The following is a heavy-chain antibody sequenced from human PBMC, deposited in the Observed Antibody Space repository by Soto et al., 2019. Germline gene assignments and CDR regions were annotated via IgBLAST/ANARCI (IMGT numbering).Heavy chain of an antibody. J-gene: IGHJ6*02. Sequence: SETLSLTCTVSGGSISRYYWSWIRQPPGKGLEWIGYLYNTGSTIYNPSLKSRVTISVDTSKNQFSLKLNSLTAADTAVYYCARDLWGYCGTDCYPLDVWGQGTTVTVSS. D-gene: IGHD2-21*02. CDR1: GGSISRYY. CDR3: ARDLWGYCGTDCYPLDV. CDR2: LYNTGST. V-gene: IGHV4-59*01.